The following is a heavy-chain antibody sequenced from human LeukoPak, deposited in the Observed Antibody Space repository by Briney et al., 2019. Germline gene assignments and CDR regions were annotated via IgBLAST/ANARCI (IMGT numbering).Heavy chain of an antibody. Sequence: PSETLSLTCTVSGGSISSSSYYWGWIRQPPGKGLEWIGSIYCSGSTYYNPSLKSRVTISVDTSKNQFSLKLSSVTAADTAVYYCARHSRITMIVVVILDDAFDIWGQGTMVTVSS. CDR2: IYCSGST. CDR1: GGSISSSSYY. D-gene: IGHD3-22*01. V-gene: IGHV4-39*01. CDR3: ARHSRITMIVVVILDDAFDI. J-gene: IGHJ3*02.